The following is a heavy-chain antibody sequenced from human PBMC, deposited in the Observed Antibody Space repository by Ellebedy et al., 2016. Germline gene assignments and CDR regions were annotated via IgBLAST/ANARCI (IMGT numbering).Heavy chain of an antibody. CDR1: GGTFSSYA. V-gene: IGHV1-69*13. CDR3: ARDSNGDKSADDPFDI. D-gene: IGHD4-17*01. Sequence: ASVKVSCKASGGTFSSYAISWVRQAPGQGLEWMGGIIPIFGTANYAQKFQGRVTITADESTSTAYMELSSLRSEDTAVYYCARDSNGDKSADDPFDIWGQGTMVTVSS. J-gene: IGHJ3*02. CDR2: IIPIFGTA.